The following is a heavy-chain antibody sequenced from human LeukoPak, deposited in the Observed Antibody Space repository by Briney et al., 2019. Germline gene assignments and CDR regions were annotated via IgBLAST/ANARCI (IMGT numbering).Heavy chain of an antibody. V-gene: IGHV3-9*01. CDR2: ISWNSGSI. D-gene: IGHD3-22*01. CDR1: GFTFDDYA. CDR3: ARSVVVIPWPLDY. J-gene: IGHJ4*02. Sequence: PGGSLRLSCAASGFTFDDYAMHWVRQAPGKGLEWVSGISWNSGSIGYADSVKGRFTISRDNAKNSLYLQMNSLRAEDTAVYYCARSVVVIPWPLDYWGQGTLVTVSS.